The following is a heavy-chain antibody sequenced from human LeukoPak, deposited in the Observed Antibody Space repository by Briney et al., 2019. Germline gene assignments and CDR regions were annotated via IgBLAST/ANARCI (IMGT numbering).Heavy chain of an antibody. CDR1: GFTFSSYS. V-gene: IGHV4-38-2*01. J-gene: IGHJ4*02. D-gene: IGHD3-22*01. CDR2: FYHGGST. Sequence: GSLRLSCAASGFTFSSYSMNWVRQPPGKGLEWIGTFYHGGSTYYNPSLKSRVTISVDTSKNQFSLKLSSVTAADTAVYYCARYYPDDSLDYWGQGTLVTVSS. CDR3: ARYYPDDSLDY.